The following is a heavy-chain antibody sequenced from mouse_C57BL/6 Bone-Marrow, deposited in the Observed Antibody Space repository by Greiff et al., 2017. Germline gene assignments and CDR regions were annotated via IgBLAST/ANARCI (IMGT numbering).Heavy chain of an antibody. D-gene: IGHD1-3*01. CDR2: IYPGGGYT. V-gene: IGHV1-63*01. CDR1: GYTFTNYW. Sequence: VMLMESGAELVRPGTSVKMSCTASGYTFTNYWIGWAKQRPGHGLEWIGDIYPGGGYTNYNEKFKGKATLTADKSSSTAYLQFSSLTSEDSAIYYCARKKSYAMDYWGQGTSVTVSS. J-gene: IGHJ4*01. CDR3: ARKKSYAMDY.